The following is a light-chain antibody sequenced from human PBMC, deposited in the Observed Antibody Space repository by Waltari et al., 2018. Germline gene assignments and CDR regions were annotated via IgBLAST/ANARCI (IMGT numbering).Light chain of an antibody. Sequence: QSALTQPRSVSGSPGQSVTISCTGTTSDVGGYDFVSWYQQHPGKAPKLIIYYDSQRPSGVPDRFSGSKSGNTASLTITGLRDDDEAEYFCCSHGGFDTFWVFGGGTKVIVL. CDR1: TSDVGGYDF. V-gene: IGLV2-11*01. J-gene: IGLJ3*02. CDR3: CSHGGFDTFWV. CDR2: YDS.